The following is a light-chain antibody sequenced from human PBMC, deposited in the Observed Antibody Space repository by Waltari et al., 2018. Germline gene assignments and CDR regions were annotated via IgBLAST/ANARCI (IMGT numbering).Light chain of an antibody. CDR2: DVS. V-gene: IGLV2-14*03. Sequence: QSALAQPASVSGSPGQSIATPCTGTNSDIAAYDYVSWYQQHPGQAPNLILYDVSGRPSGISNRFSGSKSDNTASLTISGLQDEDEADYYCSSYATSNTVVFGGGTKVTVL. CDR3: SSYATSNTVV. J-gene: IGLJ2*01. CDR1: NSDIAAYDY.